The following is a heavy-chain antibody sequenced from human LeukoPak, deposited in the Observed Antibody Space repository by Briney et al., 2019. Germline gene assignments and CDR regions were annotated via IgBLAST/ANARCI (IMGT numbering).Heavy chain of an antibody. CDR2: TYYSGST. Sequence: SETLSLTCTVSGGSISSSSYYWGWIRQPPGKGLEWIGSTYYSGSTYYNPSLKSRVTISVDTSKNQFSLKLSSVTAADTAVYYCARIKTTVIDYWGQGTLVTVSS. V-gene: IGHV4-39*07. D-gene: IGHD4-17*01. CDR3: ARIKTTVIDY. J-gene: IGHJ4*02. CDR1: GGSISSSSYY.